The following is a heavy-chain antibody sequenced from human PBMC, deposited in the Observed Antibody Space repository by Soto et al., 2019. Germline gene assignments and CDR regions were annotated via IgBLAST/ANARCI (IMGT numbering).Heavy chain of an antibody. CDR1: GLSFSDHY. CDR2: ISVSGTTI. V-gene: IGHV3-11*01. Sequence: QVQLVESGGGLVKPGGSLRLSCAASGLSFSDHYMTWIRQAPGKGLEWVSYISVSGTTIYSADSVKGRFTISRDNAKNSLFLQRNSLRAEDTAFYYCARGRSGRSRDWGQGTLVTVSS. D-gene: IGHD6-25*01. J-gene: IGHJ4*02. CDR3: ARGRSGRSRD.